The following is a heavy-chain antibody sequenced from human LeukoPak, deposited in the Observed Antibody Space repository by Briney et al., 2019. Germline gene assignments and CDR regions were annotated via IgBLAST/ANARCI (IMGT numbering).Heavy chain of an antibody. D-gene: IGHD6-19*01. CDR1: GYTFTGYY. V-gene: IGHV1-2*02. J-gene: IGHJ4*02. CDR3: ARDYGSGWQAAYDY. CDR2: INPNSGGT. Sequence: ASVKVSCKASGYTFTGYYMHWVRQAPGQGLEWMGWINPNSGGTNYAQKFQGRVTMTRDASISTAYMELSRLRSDDTAVYYCARDYGSGWQAAYDYWGQGTLVTVSS.